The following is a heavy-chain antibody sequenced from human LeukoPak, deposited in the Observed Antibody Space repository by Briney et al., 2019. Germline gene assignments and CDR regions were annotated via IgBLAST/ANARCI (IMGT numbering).Heavy chain of an antibody. D-gene: IGHD3-22*01. CDR1: GYTFTSYG. V-gene: IGHV1-18*01. J-gene: IGHJ4*02. CDR3: AGTNYYDSSGYTFDY. CDR2: ISAYNGNT. Sequence: ASVKVSCKASGYTFTSYGISWVRQAPGQGLEWMGWISAYNGNTNYAQKLQGRVTMTTDTSTSTAYMELRSLRSDDTAVYYCAGTNYYDSSGYTFDYWGQGTLVTVSS.